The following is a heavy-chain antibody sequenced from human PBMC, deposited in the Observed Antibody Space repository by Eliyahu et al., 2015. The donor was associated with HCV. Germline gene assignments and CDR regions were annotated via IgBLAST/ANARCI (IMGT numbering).Heavy chain of an antibody. CDR3: ARVDILTGYYSPPDY. J-gene: IGHJ4*02. CDR2: INAGNGNT. CDR1: GYTFTSYA. Sequence: QVQLVQSGAEVKKPGASVKVSCKASGYTFTSYAMHWVRQAPGQRLEWMGWINAGNGNTKYSQKFQGRVTITRDTSASTAYMELSSLRSEDTAVYYCARVDILTGYYSPPDYWGQGTLVTVSS. V-gene: IGHV1-3*01. D-gene: IGHD3-9*01.